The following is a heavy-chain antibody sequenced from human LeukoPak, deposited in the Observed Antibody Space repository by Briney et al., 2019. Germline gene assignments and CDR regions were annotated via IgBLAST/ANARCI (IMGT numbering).Heavy chain of an antibody. J-gene: IGHJ4*02. Sequence: SETLSLTCTVSGGSISSYYWSWIRQPPGKGLEWIGYIYYSGSTNYNPSLKSRVTISVDTSKNQFSLKLSSVTAADTAVYYCARDPASGSGYYYVGDYWGQGTLVTVSS. CDR1: GGSISSYY. CDR3: ARDPASGSGYYYVGDY. D-gene: IGHD3-22*01. CDR2: IYYSGST. V-gene: IGHV4-59*12.